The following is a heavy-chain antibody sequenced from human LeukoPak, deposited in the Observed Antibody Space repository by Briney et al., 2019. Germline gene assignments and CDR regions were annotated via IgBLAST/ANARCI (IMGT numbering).Heavy chain of an antibody. Sequence: GSLRLSCAASGFTFSSYAMSWVRQAPGKGLEWVSAISGSGGSTYYADSVKGRFTISRDNSKNTLYLQMNSLRAEDTAVYYCAKESYSGYSGYDPNFDYWGQGTLVTVSS. CDR3: AKESYSGYSGYDPNFDY. J-gene: IGHJ4*02. CDR2: ISGSGGST. CDR1: GFTFSSYA. V-gene: IGHV3-23*01. D-gene: IGHD5-12*01.